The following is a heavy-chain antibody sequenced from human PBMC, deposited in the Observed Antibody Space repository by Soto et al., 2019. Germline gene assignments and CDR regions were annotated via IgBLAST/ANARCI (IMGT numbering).Heavy chain of an antibody. CDR2: TYHRGST. V-gene: IGHV4-59*01. CDR1: GVSLSSYL. D-gene: IGHD1-26*01. CDR3: AKTQGVELVPLATVDRLDP. J-gene: IGHJ5*02. Sequence: SETLSLNCSVSGVSLSSYLWRLIRQAPGRGLECIWYTYHRGSTNYSPSLRSRVAISLDTSEKQVSLKVNSVTAADTAVYYCAKTQGVELVPLATVDRLDPWDQGSVVNVSS.